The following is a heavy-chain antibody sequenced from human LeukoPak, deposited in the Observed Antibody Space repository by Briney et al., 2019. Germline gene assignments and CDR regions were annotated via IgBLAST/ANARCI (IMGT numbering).Heavy chain of an antibody. V-gene: IGHV4-38-2*02. D-gene: IGHD3-3*01. Sequence: PSETLSLTCTVSGYSISSGYYWGWIRQPPGKGLEWIGSIYHSGSTYYNPSLKSRVTISVDTSKNQFSLKLSSVTAADTAVYYCARTLGLRPDYDFWSGARFDPWGQGTLVTVSS. CDR3: ARTLGLRPDYDFWSGARFDP. J-gene: IGHJ5*02. CDR1: GYSISSGYY. CDR2: IYHSGST.